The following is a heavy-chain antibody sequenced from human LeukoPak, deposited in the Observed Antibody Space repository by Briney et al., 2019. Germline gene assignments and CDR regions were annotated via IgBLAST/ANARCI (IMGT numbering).Heavy chain of an antibody. CDR1: GYRFTNYW. CDR3: GYCPGDCYIPDY. V-gene: IGHV5-10-1*01. J-gene: IGHJ4*02. CDR2: IDPSDSHT. D-gene: IGHD2-21*02. Sequence: GESLKISCKGSGYRFTNYWIDWVRQMPGKGLEWMGRIDPSDSHTYYSPSFQGHVTISADKSINTAYLQWSSLQASDTAMYYCGYCPGDCYIPDYWGQRTLVTVSS.